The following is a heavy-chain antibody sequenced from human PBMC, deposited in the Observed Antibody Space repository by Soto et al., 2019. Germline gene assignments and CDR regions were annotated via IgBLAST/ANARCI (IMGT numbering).Heavy chain of an antibody. CDR1: GFTFSSYG. CDR2: ISYDGSNK. V-gene: IGHV3-30*18. D-gene: IGHD2-15*01. J-gene: IGHJ6*02. Sequence: GGSLRLSCAASGFTFSSYGMHWGRQAPGKGLERVAVISYDGSNKYYADSVKGRFTISRDNSQNTLYLQMDSLRPEDTGVYHCAKDYCSGNDCYYDGMDVWGQGTTVTVSS. CDR3: AKDYCSGNDCYYDGMDV.